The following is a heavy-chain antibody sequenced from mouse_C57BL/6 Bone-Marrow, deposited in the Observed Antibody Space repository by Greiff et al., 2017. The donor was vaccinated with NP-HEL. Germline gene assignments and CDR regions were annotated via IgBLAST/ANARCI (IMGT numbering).Heavy chain of an antibody. Sequence: QVQLQQSGAELVRPGTSVKMSCKASGYTFTNYWIGWAKQRPGHGLEWIGDIYPGGGYTNYNEKFKGKATLTADKSSSTAYMQFSSLTSEDPAIYYCARCASHYYGSSYDYFDYWGQGTTLTVSS. CDR1: GYTFTNYW. D-gene: IGHD1-1*01. CDR2: IYPGGGYT. CDR3: ARCASHYYGSSYDYFDY. V-gene: IGHV1-63*01. J-gene: IGHJ2*01.